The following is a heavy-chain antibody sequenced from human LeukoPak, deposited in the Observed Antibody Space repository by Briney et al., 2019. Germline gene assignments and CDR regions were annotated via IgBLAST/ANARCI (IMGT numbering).Heavy chain of an antibody. V-gene: IGHV1-2*02. J-gene: IGHJ3*01. CDR3: ARGGFNYYESSGYYGGGFDV. CDR2: INPNGGGT. Sequence: ASVKVSCKASGYTFTGYYMHWVRQAPGQGLERMGWINPNGGGTNYAQKFQGRVTVTRDTSINTTNMELSRLRSDDTAVYFCARGGFNYYESSGYYGGGFDVWGQGTMVTVSS. D-gene: IGHD3-22*01. CDR1: GYTFTGYY.